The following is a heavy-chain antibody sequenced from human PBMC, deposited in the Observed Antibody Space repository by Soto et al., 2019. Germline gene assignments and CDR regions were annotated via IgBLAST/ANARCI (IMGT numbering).Heavy chain of an antibody. CDR3: ARLEQQLVDYWYLDF. CDR1: GGTFSSNA. Sequence: QVQLVQSGAEVRKPGSSVTVSCKASGGTFSSNAIVWVRQAPGQGLEWMGGIVPMFGVSKNAQKFQGRVTITAAESTRTAYMKLSSLRSDDTAVYYCARLEQQLVDYWYLDFWGRGTLVTVSS. J-gene: IGHJ2*01. D-gene: IGHD6-13*01. V-gene: IGHV1-69*12. CDR2: IVPMFGVS.